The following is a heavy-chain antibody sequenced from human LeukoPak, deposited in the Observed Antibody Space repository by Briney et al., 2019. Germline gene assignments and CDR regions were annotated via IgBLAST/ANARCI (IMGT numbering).Heavy chain of an antibody. CDR1: GHSISSGYY. D-gene: IGHD6-13*01. CDR3: ASNPTLYPVRREYSSSWYPGFQH. V-gene: IGHV4-38-2*02. CDR2: IYHSGST. J-gene: IGHJ1*01. Sequence: PSETLSLTCTVSGHSISSGYYWGWIRQPPGKGLEWIGSIYHSGSTYYNPSLKSRVTISVDTSKNQFSLKLSSVTAADTAVYYCASNPTLYPVRREYSSSWYPGFQHWGQGTLVTVSS.